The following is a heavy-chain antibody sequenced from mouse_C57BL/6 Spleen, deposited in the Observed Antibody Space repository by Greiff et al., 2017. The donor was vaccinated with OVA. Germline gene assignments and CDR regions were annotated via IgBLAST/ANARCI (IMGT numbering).Heavy chain of an antibody. CDR1: GYTLTDYY. CDR3: ARGGDGYSGY. CDR2: INPNNGGT. J-gene: IGHJ2*01. V-gene: IGHV1-26*01. D-gene: IGHD2-3*01. Sequence: EVQLQQSGPELVKPGASVKISCKASGYTLTDYYMNWVKQSHGKSLEWIGDINPNNGGTSYNQKFKGKATLTVDKSSSTAYMELRSLTSEDSAVYYCARGGDGYSGYWGQGTTLTVSS.